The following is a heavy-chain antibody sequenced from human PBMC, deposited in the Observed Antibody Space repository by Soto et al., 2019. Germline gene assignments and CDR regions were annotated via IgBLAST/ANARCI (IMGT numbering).Heavy chain of an antibody. Sequence: GGSLRLSCAASGFTFSSYAMHWVRQAPGKGLEWVAVISYDGSNKYYADSVKGRFTISRDNSKNTLYLQMNSLRAEDTAVYYCARDTLRYFDWYYYYGMDVWGQGTTVTVSS. V-gene: IGHV3-30-3*01. CDR3: ARDTLRYFDWYYYYGMDV. D-gene: IGHD3-9*01. CDR2: ISYDGSNK. CDR1: GFTFSSYA. J-gene: IGHJ6*02.